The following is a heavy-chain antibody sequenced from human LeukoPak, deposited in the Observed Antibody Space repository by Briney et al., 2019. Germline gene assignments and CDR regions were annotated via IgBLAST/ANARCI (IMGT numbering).Heavy chain of an antibody. CDR3: ARGSNDILTGSITQRGAFDI. CDR2: INPNSGDT. CDR1: GYTFTGYY. V-gene: IGHV1-2*02. J-gene: IGHJ3*02. Sequence: ASVKVSCKASGYTFTGYYMHWVRQSPGQGLEWMGWINPNSGDTNYAQKFQGRVAMTRDTSISTAYMELSRLRSDDTAVYYCARGSNDILTGSITQRGAFDIWGQGTMVTVSS. D-gene: IGHD3-9*01.